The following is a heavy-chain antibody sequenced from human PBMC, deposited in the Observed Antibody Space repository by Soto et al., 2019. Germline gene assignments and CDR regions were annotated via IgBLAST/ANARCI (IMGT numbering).Heavy chain of an antibody. V-gene: IGHV3-23*01. CDR3: SQDEDSITRIKPLED. CDR1: GFTFSSYA. D-gene: IGHD2-2*01. CDR2: ISGSGDRT. Sequence: PGGSLRLSCAASGFTFSSYAMCWVRQAPGKGLEWVSSISGSGDRTYYADSVKGRFTISRDNSKNTLHLQMNSLRAEDTAVYYFSQDEDSITRIKPLEDLGQGNLVTV. J-gene: IGHJ4*03.